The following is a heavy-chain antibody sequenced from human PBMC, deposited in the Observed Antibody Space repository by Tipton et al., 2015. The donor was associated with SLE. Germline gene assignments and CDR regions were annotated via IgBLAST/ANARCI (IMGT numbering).Heavy chain of an antibody. V-gene: IGHV3-23*01. CDR3: AKSGYDFWSGYLDAFDI. Sequence: GSLRLSCAASGFTFSSYAMSWVRQAPGKGLEWVSAISGSGGSTYYADSVKGRFTISRDNSKNTLYLQMNSLRAEDTAVYYCAKSGYDFWSGYLDAFDIWGQGTMVTVSS. D-gene: IGHD3-3*01. J-gene: IGHJ3*02. CDR2: ISGSGGST. CDR1: GFTFSSYA.